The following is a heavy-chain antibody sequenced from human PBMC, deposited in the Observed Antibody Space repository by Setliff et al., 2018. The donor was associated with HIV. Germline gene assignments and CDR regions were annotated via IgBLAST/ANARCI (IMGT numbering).Heavy chain of an antibody. D-gene: IGHD3-10*01. CDR3: ARAYFGSGIYY. CDR2: IFSRGST. J-gene: IGHJ4*02. Sequence: SETLSLTCTVSGDSISSYSWNWIRQSPGGGLEWIGFIFSRGSTKYNPSLQSRVTMSMDTSKNQFSLKLYSVTAPDTAVYYCARAYFGSGIYYWGQGTLVTVSS. V-gene: IGHV4-4*09. CDR1: GDSISSYS.